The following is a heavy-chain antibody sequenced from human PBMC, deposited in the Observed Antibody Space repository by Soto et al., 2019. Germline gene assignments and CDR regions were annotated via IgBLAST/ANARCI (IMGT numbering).Heavy chain of an antibody. Sequence: GGSLRLSCAASGFTFSSYAMSWVRQAPGKGLEWVSAISGSGGSTYYADYVKGRFTNSRDKSKNTLYLQMNSLRAEDTAVYYCAKTPYGSALVAFDIWGQGTMVTVSS. D-gene: IGHD3-10*01. CDR3: AKTPYGSALVAFDI. J-gene: IGHJ3*02. CDR2: ISGSGGST. CDR1: GFTFSSYA. V-gene: IGHV3-23*01.